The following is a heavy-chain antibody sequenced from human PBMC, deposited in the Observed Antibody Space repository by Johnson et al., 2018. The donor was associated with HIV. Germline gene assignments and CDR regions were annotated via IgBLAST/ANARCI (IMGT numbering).Heavy chain of an antibody. J-gene: IGHJ3*01. CDR2: MYSGGST. D-gene: IGHD5-24*01. Sequence: VQVVESGGGLVQPGGSLRLSCVASGFTVSGNYMSWVRQAPGKGLEWVSVMYSGGSTYYADSVKGRFTISRDNSKNTLYLQMNSLRLEDTAVYYCAKGEAQEGWIQLLLSAFDFWGHGTMVTVSS. CDR1: GFTVSGNY. CDR3: AKGEAQEGWIQLLLSAFDF. V-gene: IGHV3-66*01.